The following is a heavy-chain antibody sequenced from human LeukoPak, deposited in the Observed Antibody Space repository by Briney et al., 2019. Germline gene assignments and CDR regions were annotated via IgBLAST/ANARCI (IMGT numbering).Heavy chain of an antibody. J-gene: IGHJ6*03. D-gene: IGHD1-7*01. Sequence: GGSLRLSCTTSGFTFSGYWMSWVRQAPGKGLEWVANIKQDGSEKYYVDSVKGRFTISRDNSKNTLYLQMNSLRAEDTAVYYCANQLRSYYYYYMDVWGKGTTVTVSS. V-gene: IGHV3-7*03. CDR3: ANQLRSYYYYYMDV. CDR1: GFTFSGYW. CDR2: IKQDGSEK.